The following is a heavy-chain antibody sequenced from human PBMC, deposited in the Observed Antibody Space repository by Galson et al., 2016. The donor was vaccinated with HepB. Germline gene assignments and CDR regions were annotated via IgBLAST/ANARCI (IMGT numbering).Heavy chain of an antibody. J-gene: IGHJ6*03. Sequence: QSGAEVKAPGESLRISCEGSGYTFTSYWISWVRQMPGKGLEWMGRVDPSDSYSLYSPSFQGHVTISADKSISTAYLQWSGLKASDTAIYYCARQGGEVVGATFSYYYMDVWGKGTTVTVSS. V-gene: IGHV5-10-1*01. CDR3: ARQGGEVVGATFSYYYMDV. D-gene: IGHD1-26*01. CDR2: VDPSDSYS. CDR1: GYTFTSYW.